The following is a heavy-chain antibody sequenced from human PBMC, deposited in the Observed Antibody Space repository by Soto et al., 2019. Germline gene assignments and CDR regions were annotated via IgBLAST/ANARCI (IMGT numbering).Heavy chain of an antibody. CDR2: ISYDGSNK. J-gene: IGHJ5*02. CDR1: GFTFSTYG. Sequence: GGSLRLSCAASGFTFSTYGMHWVRQAPGKGLEWVAVISYDGSNKYYADSVKGRFTISRDNSKNTLYLQMNSLRAEDTAVYYCAKDYGYCSGGSCYSSGWFDPWGQGILVTAPQ. D-gene: IGHD2-15*01. V-gene: IGHV3-30*18. CDR3: AKDYGYCSGGSCYSSGWFDP.